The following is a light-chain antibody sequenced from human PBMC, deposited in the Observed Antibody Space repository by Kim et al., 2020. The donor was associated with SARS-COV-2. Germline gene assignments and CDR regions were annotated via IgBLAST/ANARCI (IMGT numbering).Light chain of an antibody. CDR2: DTN. CDR1: TGPVTSNQW. V-gene: IGLV7-46*01. Sequence: QAVVTKEPSPTVSPGGTVTLTCGSNTGPVTSNQWPFWVQQKPGQVPRTLIYDTNNKHSWTPARFSGSLFGGKAALTLSGAQPDDEADYYCSLNYAGGRMFGRGTRLTVL. CDR3: SLNYAGGRM. J-gene: IGLJ3*02.